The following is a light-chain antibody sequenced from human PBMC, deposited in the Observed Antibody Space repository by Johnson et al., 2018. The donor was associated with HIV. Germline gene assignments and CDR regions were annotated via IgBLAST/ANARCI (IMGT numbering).Light chain of an antibody. V-gene: IGLV1-51*02. CDR1: SSNIGNNY. CDR3: GTWDSSLSAVI. J-gene: IGLJ1*01. Sequence: QSILTQPPSVSAAPGQKVTISCSGSSSNIGNNYVSWYQQLPGTAPKLLIYESNQRPSGIPDRFSGSKSGTSATLGITGLQTGDEADYYCGTWDSSLSAVIFGTGTKVTVL. CDR2: ESN.